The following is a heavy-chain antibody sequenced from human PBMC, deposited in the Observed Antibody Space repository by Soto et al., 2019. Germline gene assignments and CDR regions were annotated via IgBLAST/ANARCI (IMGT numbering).Heavy chain of an antibody. CDR1: GGSFSGYY. J-gene: IGHJ5*02. D-gene: IGHD1-1*01. V-gene: IGHV4-34*01. CDR3: ARDRTTGTTGSWVGSWFDP. CDR2: INHSGST. Sequence: QVQLQQWGAGLLKPSETLSLTCAVYGGSFSGYYWRWIRQPPGKGLEWIGEINHSGSTNYNPSLKSRVTISVDTSTNQFSLKLSSVTAADTAVYYCARDRTTGTTGSWVGSWFDPWGQGTLVTVSS.